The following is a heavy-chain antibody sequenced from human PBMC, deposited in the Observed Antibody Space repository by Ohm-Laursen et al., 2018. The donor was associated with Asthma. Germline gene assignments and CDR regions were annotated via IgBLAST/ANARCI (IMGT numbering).Heavy chain of an antibody. D-gene: IGHD6-19*01. Sequence: SVKVSCKASGGTFSSYAISWVRQAPGQGLEWMGGIIPIFGTANYAQKFQGRVTITADESTSTAYMELSSLRSEDTAVYYCARTGYSSGWHTYYYGMDVWGQGTTVTVSS. J-gene: IGHJ6*02. V-gene: IGHV1-69*13. CDR2: IIPIFGTA. CDR1: GGTFSSYA. CDR3: ARTGYSSGWHTYYYGMDV.